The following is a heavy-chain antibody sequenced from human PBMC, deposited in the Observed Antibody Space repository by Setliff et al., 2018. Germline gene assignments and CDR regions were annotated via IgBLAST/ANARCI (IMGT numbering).Heavy chain of an antibody. CDR1: GFTFSSSA. D-gene: IGHD4-17*01. CDR3: ARHAKAPIQSYDIYGDYVTPGYFDL. CDR2: ISSTITST. J-gene: IGHJ2*01. V-gene: IGHV3-23*01. Sequence: GGSLRLSCAASGFTFSSSAMAWVRQAPGKGLEWVSAISSTITSTYYADSVKGRFTISRDNSKNTLYLQMNSLRAEDTAVYYCARHAKAPIQSYDIYGDYVTPGYFDLWGRGTLVTVSS.